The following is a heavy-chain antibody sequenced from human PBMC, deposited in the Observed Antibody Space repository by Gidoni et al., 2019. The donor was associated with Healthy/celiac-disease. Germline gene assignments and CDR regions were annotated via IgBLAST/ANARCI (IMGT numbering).Heavy chain of an antibody. CDR2: INSDGSST. V-gene: IGHV3-74*01. CDR1: GFTFSSYW. CDR3: ARAGDYGDRNDAFDI. J-gene: IGHJ3*02. Sequence: EVQLVESGGGLVQPGGSLRLPCAASGFTFSSYWMHWVRQAPGKGLVWVSRINSDGSSTSYADSVKGRFTISRDNAKNTLYLQMNSLRAEDTAVYYCARAGDYGDRNDAFDIWGQGTMVTVSS. D-gene: IGHD4-17*01.